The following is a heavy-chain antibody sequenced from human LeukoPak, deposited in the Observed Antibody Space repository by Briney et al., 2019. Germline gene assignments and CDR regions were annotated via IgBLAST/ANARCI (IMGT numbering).Heavy chain of an antibody. Sequence: SETLSLTCTVSGGSISSSNYYWGWIRQPPGKGLEWIGNIFYSGSTYHNPSLKSRVTISVDGSKNQFSLKLNSVTAADTAVYYCARLATSWYVFDYWGQGTLVTVSS. CDR1: GGSISSSNYY. J-gene: IGHJ4*02. CDR3: ARLATSWYVFDY. V-gene: IGHV4-39*01. D-gene: IGHD2-2*01. CDR2: IFYSGST.